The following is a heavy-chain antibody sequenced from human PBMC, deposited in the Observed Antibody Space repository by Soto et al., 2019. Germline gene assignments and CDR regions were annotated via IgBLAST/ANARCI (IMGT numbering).Heavy chain of an antibody. CDR3: ARDPRGLPRQIILAAAGTGWFDP. CDR1: GYTFTSYG. V-gene: IGHV1-18*01. D-gene: IGHD6-13*01. CDR2: ISAYNGNT. J-gene: IGHJ5*02. Sequence: QVQLVQSGAEVKKPGASVKVSCKASGYTFTSYGISWVRQAPGQGLEWMGWISAYNGNTNYAQKLQGRVTMTTDTSTSTAYMELRSQRSDDTAVYYCARDPRGLPRQIILAAAGTGWFDPWGQGTLVTVSS.